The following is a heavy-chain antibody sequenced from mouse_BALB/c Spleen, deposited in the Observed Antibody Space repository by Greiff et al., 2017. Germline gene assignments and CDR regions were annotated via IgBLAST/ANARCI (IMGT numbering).Heavy chain of an antibody. CDR1: GYTFTSYW. CDR2: IYPGDGDT. D-gene: IGHD2-1*01. J-gene: IGHJ4*01. V-gene: IGHV1-87*01. CDR3: ARDGNSYAMDY. Sequence: QVQLQQSGAELARPGAPVKLSCKASGYTFTSYWMQWVKQRPGQGLEWIGAIYPGDGDTRYTQKFKGKATLTADKSSSTAYMQLSSLASEDSAVYYCARDGNSYAMDYWGQGTSVTVSS.